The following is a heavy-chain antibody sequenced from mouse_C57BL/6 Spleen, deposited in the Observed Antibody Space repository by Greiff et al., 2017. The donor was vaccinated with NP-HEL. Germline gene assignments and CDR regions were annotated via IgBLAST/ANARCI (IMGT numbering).Heavy chain of an antibody. D-gene: IGHD2-2*01. CDR3: ARDGYDWFAY. CDR1: GFTFSDYG. J-gene: IGHJ3*01. CDR2: ISSGSSTI. V-gene: IGHV5-17*01. Sequence: EVHLVESGGGLVKPGGSLKLSCAASGFTFSDYGMHWVRQAPEKGLEWVAYISSGSSTIYYADTVKGRFTISRDNAKNTLFLQMTSLGSEDTAMYYCARDGYDWFAYWGQGTLVTVSA.